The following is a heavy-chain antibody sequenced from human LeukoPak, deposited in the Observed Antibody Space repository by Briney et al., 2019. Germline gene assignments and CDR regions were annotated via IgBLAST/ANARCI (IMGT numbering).Heavy chain of an antibody. V-gene: IGHV1-2*02. CDR1: GYTFTGHY. CDR2: INPNSGDT. J-gene: IGHJ4*02. Sequence: GASVKVSCKASGYTFTGHYIYWVRQAPGQGLEWMGWINPNSGDTNYAQKFQGRVTMTRDTSISTAYMDLNRLTSDDTAVYYCARRLTTSQDLDYWGQGALVTVSS. D-gene: IGHD2-2*01. CDR3: ARRLTTSQDLDY.